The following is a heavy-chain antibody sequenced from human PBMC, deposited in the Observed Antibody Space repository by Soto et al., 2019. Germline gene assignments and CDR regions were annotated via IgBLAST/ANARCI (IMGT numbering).Heavy chain of an antibody. CDR3: ARRLLMVYARSFDY. Sequence: SETLSLTCAVYGGSFSGYYWSWIRQPPGKGLEWIGEINHSGSTNYNPSLKSRVTISVDTSKNQFSLKLSSVTAADTAVYYCARRLLMVYARSFDYWGQGTLVTVSS. V-gene: IGHV4-34*01. D-gene: IGHD2-8*01. J-gene: IGHJ4*02. CDR1: GGSFSGYY. CDR2: INHSGST.